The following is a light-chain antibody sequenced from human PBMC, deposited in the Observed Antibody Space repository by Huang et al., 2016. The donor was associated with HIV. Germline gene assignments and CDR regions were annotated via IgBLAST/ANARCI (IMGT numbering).Light chain of an antibody. CDR2: DAS. Sequence: EIVLTQSPATLSLSPGERATLSCRASQRVSSYLAWYQQKPGQAPRRRIYDASNRATGIPARFSGSGSGTDFTLTISSLEPEDFAVYYCQQRSNSFLTFGGGTKVEIK. CDR1: QRVSSY. V-gene: IGKV3-11*01. J-gene: IGKJ4*01. CDR3: QQRSNSFLT.